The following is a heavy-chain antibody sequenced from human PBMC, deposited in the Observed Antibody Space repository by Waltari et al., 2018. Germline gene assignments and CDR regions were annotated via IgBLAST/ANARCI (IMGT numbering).Heavy chain of an antibody. CDR1: GYSFRHYA. J-gene: IGHJ4*02. CDR2: ININTGNP. Sequence: QVPLVQSESGLKKPGAAVNVSCQAAGYSFRHYAINWVRQAPGQGLEWMGWININTGNPTYAQGFSGRFVFSLDTSVNTAYLQISSLTTEDTAIYYCARSKEDDIVIVPPGLDSWGQGTLVTVSS. CDR3: ARSKEDDIVIVPPGLDS. D-gene: IGHD2-2*01. V-gene: IGHV7-4-1*02.